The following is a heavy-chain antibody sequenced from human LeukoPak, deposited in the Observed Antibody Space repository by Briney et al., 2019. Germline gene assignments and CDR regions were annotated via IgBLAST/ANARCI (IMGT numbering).Heavy chain of an antibody. J-gene: IGHJ4*02. CDR2: IKNDGTVK. Sequence: GGSLRLSCAASGFTFSYHWMTWVRQAPGKGLEWVANIKNDGTVKNYVDSVKGRFTISRDNAKNSLYLQMNSLRVEDTALYYCARQYFYDKSGYRWSDYWGQGTLVTVSS. CDR3: ARQYFYDKSGYRWSDY. V-gene: IGHV3-7*01. CDR1: GFTFSYHW. D-gene: IGHD3-22*01.